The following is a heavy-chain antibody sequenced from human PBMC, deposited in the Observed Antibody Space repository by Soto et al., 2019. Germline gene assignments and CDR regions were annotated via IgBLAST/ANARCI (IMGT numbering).Heavy chain of an antibody. CDR1: GGTISSSSYF. CDR3: ARDCSSTSCYGAFDI. J-gene: IGHJ3*02. V-gene: IGHV4-39*07. CDR2: IFYSGTT. Sequence: PSETLALTCSVSGGTISSSSYFWGWVRQPPGQGLEWLATIFYSGTTYYNPSLKSRLTISADTSKNQFSLKLSSVTAADTAVYYCARDCSSTSCYGAFDIWGQGTMVTVSS. D-gene: IGHD2-2*01.